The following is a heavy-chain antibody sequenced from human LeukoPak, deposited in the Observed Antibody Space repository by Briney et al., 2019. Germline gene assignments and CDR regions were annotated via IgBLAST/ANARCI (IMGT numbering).Heavy chain of an antibody. V-gene: IGHV3-48*01. CDR3: ASDSPPDY. CDR1: RFTFSRYS. CDR2: IISISSTI. J-gene: IGHJ4*02. Sequence: GGSLRLSCAASRFTFSRYSMNWVRQTPGKGLERVSYIISISSTIYYAHSVKGRFTISRDNAKKSLSLQMNSLRAEDTVAYYCASDSPPDYWGQGTLVTVSS.